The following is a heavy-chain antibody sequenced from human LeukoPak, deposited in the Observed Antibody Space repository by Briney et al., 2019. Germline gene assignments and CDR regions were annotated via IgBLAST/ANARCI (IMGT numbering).Heavy chain of an antibody. J-gene: IGHJ4*02. CDR2: ISSSSSYI. Sequence: GGSLRLSCAASGFTFSSYSMNWVRQAPGKGLEWVSSISSSSSYIYYVDSVKGRFTISRDNAKNSLYLQMNSLRAEDTAVYYFASGPIKAVAGTGYWGQGTLVTVSS. CDR1: GFTFSSYS. V-gene: IGHV3-21*01. D-gene: IGHD6-19*01. CDR3: ASGPIKAVAGTGY.